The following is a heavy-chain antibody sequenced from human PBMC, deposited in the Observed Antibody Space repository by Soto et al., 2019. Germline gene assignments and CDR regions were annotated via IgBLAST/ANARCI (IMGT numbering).Heavy chain of an antibody. CDR1: GGSISSGGYY. Sequence: SETLSLTCTVSGGSISSGGYYWSWIRQHPGKGLEWIGYIYYSGSTYYNPSLKSRVTISVDTSKNQFSLKLSSVTAADTAVYYCARDFDAMVRGGAWFDPWGQGTLVTVSS. CDR2: IYYSGST. V-gene: IGHV4-31*03. D-gene: IGHD3-10*01. J-gene: IGHJ5*02. CDR3: ARDFDAMVRGGAWFDP.